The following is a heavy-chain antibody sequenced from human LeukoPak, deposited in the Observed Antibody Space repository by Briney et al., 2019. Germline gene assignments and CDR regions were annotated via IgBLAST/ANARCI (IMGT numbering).Heavy chain of an antibody. V-gene: IGHV1-69*05. D-gene: IGHD3-22*01. CDR2: IIPIFGTA. CDR1: GGTFSSYA. Sequence: ASVKVSCKASGGTFSSYAISWVRQAPGQGLEWMGGIIPIFGTANYAQKFLGRVTITTDESTSTAYMELSSLRSEDTAVYYCARGAPNYDSSGYYYYYYYMDVWGKGTTVTVSS. J-gene: IGHJ6*03. CDR3: ARGAPNYDSSGYYYYYYYMDV.